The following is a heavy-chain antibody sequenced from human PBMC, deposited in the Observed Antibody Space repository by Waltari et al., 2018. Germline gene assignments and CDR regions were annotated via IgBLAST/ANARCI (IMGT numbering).Heavy chain of an antibody. CDR3: AARYSGSYCG. J-gene: IGHJ4*02. CDR2: LNTDIGGR. CDR1: GYTFTGYY. D-gene: IGHD1-26*01. V-gene: IGHV1-2*02. Sequence: QVQLVQSGAEVKKPGASVKVSCKASGYTFTGYYMHWVRQAPGQGREWMGWLNTDIGGRNSAQKFQGRVNRTRDTSISTAYMELSRLRSDDTAVYYCAARYSGSYCGWGQGTLVTVSS.